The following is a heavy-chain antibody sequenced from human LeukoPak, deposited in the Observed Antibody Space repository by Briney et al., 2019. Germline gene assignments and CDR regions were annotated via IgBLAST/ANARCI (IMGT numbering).Heavy chain of an antibody. Sequence: PGGSLRLSCAASGFTFGSYAMSWVRQAPGKGLEWVSAISGSSGATYYADSVKGRFTISRDNSKNTLYVQMNSLRAEDTAVYSCAKSPYCSGGSCYRGGYAFDIWGQGTMVTVSS. CDR2: ISGSSGAT. J-gene: IGHJ3*02. CDR1: GFTFGSYA. V-gene: IGHV3-23*01. CDR3: AKSPYCSGGSCYRGGYAFDI. D-gene: IGHD2-15*01.